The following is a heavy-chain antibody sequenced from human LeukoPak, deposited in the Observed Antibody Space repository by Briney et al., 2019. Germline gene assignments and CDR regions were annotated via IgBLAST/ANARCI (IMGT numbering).Heavy chain of an antibody. CDR3: ARANYDILTGYYTGYYYMDV. V-gene: IGHV4-4*09. J-gene: IGHJ6*03. Sequence: PSETLSLTCTVSGGSISSYCWSWIRQPPGKGLEWIGYIYTSGSTNYNPSLKSRVTISVDTSKNQFSLKLSSVTAADTAVYYCARANYDILTGYYTGYYYMDVWGKGTTVTVSS. CDR2: IYTSGST. D-gene: IGHD3-9*01. CDR1: GGSISSYC.